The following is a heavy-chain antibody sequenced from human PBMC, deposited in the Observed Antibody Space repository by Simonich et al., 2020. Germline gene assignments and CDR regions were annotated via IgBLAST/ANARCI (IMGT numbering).Heavy chain of an antibody. CDR3: ARDAAGDY. CDR1: GFTFSSYS. Sequence: EVQLVESGGGLVKPGGSLRLSCAGSGFTFSSYSMNWVRQGPGKGLEWIQSISSSSSYIYYADSVKGRFTTSRDNAKNSLYLQMNSLSAEDTAVYYCARDAAGDYWGQGTLVTVSS. J-gene: IGHJ4*02. V-gene: IGHV3-21*01. D-gene: IGHD6-13*01. CDR2: ISSSSSYI.